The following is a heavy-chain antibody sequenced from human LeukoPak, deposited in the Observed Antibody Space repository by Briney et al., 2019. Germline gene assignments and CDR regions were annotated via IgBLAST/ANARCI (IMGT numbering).Heavy chain of an antibody. J-gene: IGHJ4*02. V-gene: IGHV1-46*01. D-gene: IGHD3-22*01. CDR3: ARERYYYDSSGYYGLFDY. Sequence: GASVKVSCKASGYTFTSYYMHWVRQAPGQGLEWMGIINPSGGSTSYAQKFQGRVTMTRDTSTSTVYMELSSLRSEDTAVYYCARERYYYDSSGYYGLFDYWGQGTLVTVSS. CDR1: GYTFTSYY. CDR2: INPSGGST.